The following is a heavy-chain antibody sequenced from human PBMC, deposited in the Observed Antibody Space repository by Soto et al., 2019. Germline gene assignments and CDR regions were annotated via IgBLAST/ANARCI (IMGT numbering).Heavy chain of an antibody. V-gene: IGHV4-4*07. CDR1: GGSISQYY. CDR2: IYSGGST. D-gene: IGHD3-10*01. Sequence: QVQLQESGPGLVKPSETLSLSCGVSGGSISQYYWSWIRQPAGKGLEWIGRIYSGGSTNYNPSLESRVTLSVDTSKNNFSLKLSSVTAAYKAVYYCARGPGGFGDFSLDYWCQGTLVTVSS. J-gene: IGHJ4*02. CDR3: ARGPGGFGDFSLDY.